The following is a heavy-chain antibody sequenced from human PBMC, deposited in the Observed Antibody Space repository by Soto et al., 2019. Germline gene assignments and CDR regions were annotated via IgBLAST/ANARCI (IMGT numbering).Heavy chain of an antibody. V-gene: IGHV3-30-3*01. J-gene: IGHJ5*02. D-gene: IGHD5-18*01. CDR3: ARDGEPYSYGLNWFDP. CDR1: GFTFSSYA. CDR2: ISYDGSNK. Sequence: GGSLRLSCAASGFTFSSYAMHWVRQAPGKGLEWVAVISYDGSNKYYADSVKGRFTISRDNSKNTLYLQMNSLRAEDTAVYYCARDGEPYSYGLNWFDPWGQGTLVTVSS.